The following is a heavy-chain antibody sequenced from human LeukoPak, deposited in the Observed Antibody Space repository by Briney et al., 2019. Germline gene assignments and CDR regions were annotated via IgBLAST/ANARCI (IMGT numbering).Heavy chain of an antibody. D-gene: IGHD3-3*01. CDR2: IKSKTDGGTT. J-gene: IGHJ6*03. CDR3: TTFATYYDFWSGYFLGYYYYYMDV. CDR1: GFTFDDYA. Sequence: GGSLRLSCATSGFTFDDYAMHWVRQAPGKGLEWVGRIKSKTDGGTTDYAAPVKGRFTISRDDSKNTLYLQMNSLKTEDTAVYYCTTFATYYDFWSGYFLGYYYYYMDVWGKGTTVTVSS. V-gene: IGHV3-15*01.